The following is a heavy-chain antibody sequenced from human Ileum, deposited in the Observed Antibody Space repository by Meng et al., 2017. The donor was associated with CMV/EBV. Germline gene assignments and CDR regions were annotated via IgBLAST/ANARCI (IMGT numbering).Heavy chain of an antibody. CDR1: GSYY. Sequence: GSYYWSWIRQPPGKGLEWIGYIYYSGSTNYNPFLKSRVTISVDTSKNQFSLKLSSVTAADTAVYYCARAPNYDFWSGSPTRGWFDPWGQGTLVTVSS. D-gene: IGHD3-3*01. V-gene: IGHV4-61*01. J-gene: IGHJ5*02. CDR3: ARAPNYDFWSGSPTRGWFDP. CDR2: IYYSGST.